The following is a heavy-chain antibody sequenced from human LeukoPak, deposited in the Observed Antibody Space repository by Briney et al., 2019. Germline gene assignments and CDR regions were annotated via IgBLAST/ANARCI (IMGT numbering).Heavy chain of an antibody. D-gene: IGHD3-22*01. CDR3: EKSPDSSGYYFGGDY. Sequence: GGSLRLSCAASRDIFSGVAMRWVSQAPGKGLEWVSGISGSGGSTYYADSVKGRFTISRDNSKNTLYLQMNSLRAEDTAVYYCEKSPDSSGYYFGGDYWGQGTLVTVSS. V-gene: IGHV3-23*01. CDR1: RDIFSGVA. J-gene: IGHJ4*02. CDR2: ISGSGGST.